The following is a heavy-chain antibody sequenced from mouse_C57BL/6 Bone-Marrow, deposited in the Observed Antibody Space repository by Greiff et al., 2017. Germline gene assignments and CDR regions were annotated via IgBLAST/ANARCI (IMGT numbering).Heavy chain of an antibody. CDR3: TTLDEGCFDY. Sequence: EVQLQQSGAELVRPGASVKLSCTASGFNIKDDYMHWVKQRPEQGLEWIGWIDPENGDTEYASKFQGKATITADTSSNTAYLQLSSLTSEDTAVYYCTTLDEGCFDYWGQGTTLTVSS. J-gene: IGHJ2*01. CDR2: IDPENGDT. V-gene: IGHV14-4*01. CDR1: GFNIKDDY.